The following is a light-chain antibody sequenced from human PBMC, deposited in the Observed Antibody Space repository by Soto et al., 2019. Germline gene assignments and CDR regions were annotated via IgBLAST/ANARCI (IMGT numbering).Light chain of an antibody. CDR1: QSISSY. CDR2: AAS. Sequence: DIPMTQSPSSLSASVGDRVTITCRASQSISSYLNWYQQKPGKAPKLLIYAASSLASGVPSRFSGSGSGTDFTLTISSLQPEDFATYYCQQCYSTPRTFGQGTKVEIK. J-gene: IGKJ1*01. CDR3: QQCYSTPRT. V-gene: IGKV1-39*01.